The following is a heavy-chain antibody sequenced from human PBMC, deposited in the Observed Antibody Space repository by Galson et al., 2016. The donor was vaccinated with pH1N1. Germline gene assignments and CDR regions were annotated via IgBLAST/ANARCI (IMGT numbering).Heavy chain of an antibody. CDR1: GGTFNNYP. V-gene: IGHV1-69*06. J-gene: IGHJ6*02. CDR3: ASQDIVVVPTAIPSYYYFGMDV. D-gene: IGHD2-2*01. Sequence: SVKVSCKASGGTFNNYPISWVRQAPGQGLEWMGGIIPIFDTANYAQTFKGRVTITADKSTSTAYTELSSLRSEDTAVFYCASQDIVVVPTAIPSYYYFGMDVRSRGTTVTFSS. CDR2: IIPIFDTA.